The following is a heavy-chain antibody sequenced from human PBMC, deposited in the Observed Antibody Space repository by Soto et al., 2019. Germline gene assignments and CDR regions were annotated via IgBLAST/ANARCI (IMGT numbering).Heavy chain of an antibody. CDR3: SRSLKQRSWFDP. CDR2: ISSTSSYI. D-gene: IGHD6-25*01. CDR1: GFTFSTYS. V-gene: IGHV3-21*01. J-gene: IGHJ5*02. Sequence: GGSPRLSCAASGFTFSTYSMNWVRQAPGKGLEWVSSISSTSSYIFYADSLKGRFTISRDNAKNSLYLQMNSLRAEDTAVYYCSRSLKQRSWFDPWGQGTLVTVSS.